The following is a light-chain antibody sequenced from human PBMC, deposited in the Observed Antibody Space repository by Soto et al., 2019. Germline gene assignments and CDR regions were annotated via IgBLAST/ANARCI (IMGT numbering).Light chain of an antibody. CDR3: QQYNSYWT. Sequence: DIQMTQSPSTLSASVGDRVTITCRASQSISSWLAWYQQKPGQAPKLLIYKASSLESGVPSRFSGSGSGTEFTLTISSLQPDDFATYYCQQYNSYWTFGQGTKEDIK. CDR2: KAS. CDR1: QSISSW. J-gene: IGKJ1*01. V-gene: IGKV1-5*03.